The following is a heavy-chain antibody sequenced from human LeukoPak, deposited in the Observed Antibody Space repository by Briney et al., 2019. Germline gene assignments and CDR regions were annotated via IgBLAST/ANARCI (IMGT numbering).Heavy chain of an antibody. CDR1: GLTISINY. Sequence: GGPLRLSCAASGLTISINYMSWVRQAPGMGLEGVSILYADGTTFYLDSLKGRFTIARDNSKDTLYLQMNSLRAEDTAVYYCARWFCTTTNCYYDYWGPGTLVTASS. D-gene: IGHD2-2*01. V-gene: IGHV3-53*01. CDR2: LYADGTT. J-gene: IGHJ4*02. CDR3: ARWFCTTTNCYYDY.